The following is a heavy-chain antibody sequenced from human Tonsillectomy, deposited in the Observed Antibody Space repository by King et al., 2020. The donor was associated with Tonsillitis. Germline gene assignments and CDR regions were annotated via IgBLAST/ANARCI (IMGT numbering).Heavy chain of an antibody. CDR3: AREGENGNWFDP. CDR2: IYDSGST. V-gene: IGHV4-39*02. CDR1: GGSIRSSSYY. D-gene: IGHD1-1*01. J-gene: IGHJ5*02. Sequence: QLQESGPGLVKPSETLSLTCTVSGGSIRSSSYYWGWIRQPPGKGLEWIGSIYDSGSTHYMPSLNSRVTISVDTSKNQFSLRLSSVTAADTAVYYFAREGENGNWFDPWGQGTLVTVSS.